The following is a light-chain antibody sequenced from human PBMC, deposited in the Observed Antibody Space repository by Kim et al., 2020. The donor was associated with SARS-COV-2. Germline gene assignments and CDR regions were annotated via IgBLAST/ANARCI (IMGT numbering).Light chain of an antibody. V-gene: IGKV3-20*01. CDR2: GAS. J-gene: IGKJ2*01. CDR3: QQYGSSPRYT. Sequence: SPGESATLSCRVSHGVSSSYLAWYQQKPGQSPRLLIYGASSRATCIPYRFSGSGSDTDFTLTISRLEPEDFAVYYCQQYGSSPRYTFVQGTKLDI. CDR1: HGVSSSY.